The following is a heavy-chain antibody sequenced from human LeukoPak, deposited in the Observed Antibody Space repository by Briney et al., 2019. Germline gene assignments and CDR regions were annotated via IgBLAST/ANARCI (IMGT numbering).Heavy chain of an antibody. CDR1: GFTFSSYA. V-gene: IGHV3-21*01. CDR3: ARTDSSGWYD. CDR2: IGSSSSYI. D-gene: IGHD6-19*01. Sequence: GGSLRLSCAASGFTFSSYAMSWVRQAPGKGLEWVSSIGSSSSYIYYADSVKGRFTISRDNAKNSLYLQMNSLRAEDTAVYYCARTDSSGWYDWGQGTLVTVSS. J-gene: IGHJ4*02.